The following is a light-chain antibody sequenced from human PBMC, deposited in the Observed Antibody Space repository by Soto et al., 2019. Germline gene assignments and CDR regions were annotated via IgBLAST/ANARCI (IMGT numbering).Light chain of an antibody. CDR1: GSDVGGYNY. CDR2: DVS. J-gene: IGLJ2*01. Sequence: QSALTQPPSASGSPGQPVPISCTGTGSDVGGYNYVSWYQQHPGKAPKLVIFDVSRRPSGVPDRFSGSKSGNTASLTVSGLQAEDEADYYCGSFAASNNLLFGRGTKLTVL. CDR3: GSFAASNNLL. V-gene: IGLV2-8*01.